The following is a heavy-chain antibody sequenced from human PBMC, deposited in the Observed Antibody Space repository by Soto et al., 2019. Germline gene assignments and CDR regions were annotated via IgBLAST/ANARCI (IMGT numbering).Heavy chain of an antibody. V-gene: IGHV5-10-1*01. CDR3: ARHFPLPTDLQFYYYYYYGVDV. D-gene: IGHD3-3*02. CDR2: IDPSDSYS. Sequence: GESLKISCKASGYNFTTFWISWMRQVPGKGLEWMGRIDPSDSYSNYSPSFQGHITISADKSINTAYLHFSNLKASDTAVYYCARHFPLPTDLQFYYYYYYGVDVWGHGTAVTVSS. CDR1: GYNFTTFW. J-gene: IGHJ6*02.